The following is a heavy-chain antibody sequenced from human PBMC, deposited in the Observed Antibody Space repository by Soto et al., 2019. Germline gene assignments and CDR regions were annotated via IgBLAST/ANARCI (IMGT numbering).Heavy chain of an antibody. CDR3: ASITMVRGVYDY. D-gene: IGHD3-10*01. CDR2: IYSGGST. V-gene: IGHV3-66*01. J-gene: IGHJ4*02. CDR1: GFTVSSNY. Sequence: GGSLRLSCAASGFTVSSNYMSWVRQAPGKGLEWVSVIYSGGSTYYADSVKGRFTISRDNSKNTLYLQMNSLRAEDTAVYYCASITMVRGVYDYWGQGTLVTVSS.